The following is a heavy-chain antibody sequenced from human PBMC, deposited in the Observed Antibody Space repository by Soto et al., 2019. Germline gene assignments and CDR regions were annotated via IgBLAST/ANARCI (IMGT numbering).Heavy chain of an antibody. Sequence: EVQLVESGGGLVQPGGSLRLSCAASGFTFSSYWMHWVRQAPGKGLVWVSRSNSDGSSTSYADSVKGRFTISRDNAKKTLYLQMNSLRAEDTALYYCARPAMVRVGAFDIWGQGTMVTVSS. J-gene: IGHJ3*02. CDR2: SNSDGSST. D-gene: IGHD5-18*01. CDR1: GFTFSSYW. CDR3: ARPAMVRVGAFDI. V-gene: IGHV3-74*01.